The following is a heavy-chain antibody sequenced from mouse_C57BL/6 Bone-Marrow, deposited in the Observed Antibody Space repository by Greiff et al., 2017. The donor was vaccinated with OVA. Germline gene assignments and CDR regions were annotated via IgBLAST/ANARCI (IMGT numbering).Heavy chain of an antibody. D-gene: IGHD1-1*01. Sequence: VKLQQSGAELVRPGTSVKMSCKASGYTFTNYWIGWAKQRPGHGLEWIGDIYPGGGYTNYNEKFKGKATLTADKSSSTAYMQFSSLTSEDSAIYYCARSIYYYGSSDWYFDVWGTGTTVTVSS. CDR1: GYTFTNYW. J-gene: IGHJ1*03. CDR3: ARSIYYYGSSDWYFDV. CDR2: IYPGGGYT. V-gene: IGHV1-63*01.